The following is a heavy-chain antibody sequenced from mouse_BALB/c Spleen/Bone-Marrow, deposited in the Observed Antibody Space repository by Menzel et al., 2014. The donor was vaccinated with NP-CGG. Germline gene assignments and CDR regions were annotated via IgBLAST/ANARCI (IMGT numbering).Heavy chain of an antibody. D-gene: IGHD2-12*01. V-gene: IGHV7-3*02. CDR1: GFTFTDYY. CDR2: IRNNANGYTT. J-gene: IGHJ2*01. Sequence: EVQLVESGGGLVQPGGSLRLSCATSGFTFTDYYMNWVRQPPGKALEWLGFIRNNANGYTTEYSASVKGRFNIYRNIFQRILCLQMNDLTAEYSARCYCTRYMGKLLFDYWGQGTTLTVSS. CDR3: TRYMGKLLFDY.